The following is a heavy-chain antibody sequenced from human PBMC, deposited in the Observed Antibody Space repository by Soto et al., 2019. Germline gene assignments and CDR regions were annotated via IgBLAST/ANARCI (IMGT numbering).Heavy chain of an antibody. CDR1: GYTFTSYG. V-gene: IGHV1-18*01. D-gene: IGHD2-2*02. CDR2: ISAYNGNT. J-gene: IGHJ6*03. CDR3: ASDLHLGYCSSTRCYNYYMDG. Sequence: ASVKVSCKASGYTFTSYGISWVRQAPGQGLEWMGWISAYNGNTNYAQKLQGRVTMTTDTSTSTAYMELRSLRSDDTAVYYCASDLHLGYCSSTRCYNYYMDGRGKGTTVTVSS.